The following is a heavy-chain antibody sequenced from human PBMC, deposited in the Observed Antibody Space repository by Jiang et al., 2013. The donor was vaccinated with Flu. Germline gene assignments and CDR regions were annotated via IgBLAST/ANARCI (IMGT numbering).Heavy chain of an antibody. CDR1: GGSISSYY. CDR3: ASSSSSPGVWFDP. CDR2: IYYSGST. J-gene: IGHJ5*02. Sequence: LLKPSETLSLTCTVSGGSISSYYWSWIRQPPGKGLEWIGYIYYSGSTNYNPSLKSRVTISVDTSKNQFSLKLSSVTAADTAVYYCASSSSSPGVWFDPWGQGTLVTVSS. D-gene: IGHD6-19*01. V-gene: IGHV4-59*01.